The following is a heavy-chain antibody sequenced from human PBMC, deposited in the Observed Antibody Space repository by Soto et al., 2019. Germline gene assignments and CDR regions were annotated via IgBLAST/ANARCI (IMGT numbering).Heavy chain of an antibody. Sequence: EVQLTESGGGLVQPGGSLRLSCAASGFTFSSYSMTWVRQAPGKGLEWVSGISDSGGNTWYADSVKGRFTISRDNSKNTLFPQMNSLRAEDTAVYFCSKWSGFGDAWGQGTLVTVSS. D-gene: IGHD3-10*01. V-gene: IGHV3-23*01. CDR1: GFTFSSYS. J-gene: IGHJ5*02. CDR3: SKWSGFGDA. CDR2: ISDSGGNT.